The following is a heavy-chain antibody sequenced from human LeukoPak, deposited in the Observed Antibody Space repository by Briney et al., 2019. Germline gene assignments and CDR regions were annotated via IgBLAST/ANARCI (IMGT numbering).Heavy chain of an antibody. CDR1: GFTFSSYA. D-gene: IGHD3-22*01. Sequence: GGSLRLSCAASGFTFSSYAMSWVRQAPGKGLEWVSAISGSGGSTYYADSVKGRFTISRDNAKNTLYLQMNSLRVEDTAVYYCARVVDYYDSSGYYWFDYWGQGTLVTVSS. J-gene: IGHJ4*02. CDR3: ARVVDYYDSSGYYWFDY. CDR2: ISGSGGST. V-gene: IGHV3-23*01.